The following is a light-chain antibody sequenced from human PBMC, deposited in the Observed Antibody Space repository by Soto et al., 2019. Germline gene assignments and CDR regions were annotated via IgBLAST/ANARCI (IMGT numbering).Light chain of an antibody. CDR2: GAS. CDR1: QSVSSSY. J-gene: IGKJ1*01. Sequence: EIVLTQSPGTLSLSPGERATLSCRASQSVSSSYLAWYQQKPGQAPRLLIYGASSRATGIPDRFSGSGSGTDFTLTISRLDPEDFAVYYCQHYGRSPWTFGQGSKVEIK. CDR3: QHYGRSPWT. V-gene: IGKV3-20*01.